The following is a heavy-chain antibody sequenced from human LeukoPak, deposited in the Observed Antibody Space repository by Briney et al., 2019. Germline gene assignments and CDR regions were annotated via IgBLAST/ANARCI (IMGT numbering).Heavy chain of an antibody. D-gene: IGHD2-2*01. V-gene: IGHV4-39*07. CDR2: IYYSGST. Sequence: PSETLSLTCTVSGGSISSSSYYWGWIRQPPGKGLEWIGSIYYSGSTYYNPSLKSRVTISVDTSKNQFSLKLSSVTAADTAVYYCARDLGWAAMATYNWFDPWGQGTLVTVSS. CDR1: GGSISSSSYY. J-gene: IGHJ5*02. CDR3: ARDLGWAAMATYNWFDP.